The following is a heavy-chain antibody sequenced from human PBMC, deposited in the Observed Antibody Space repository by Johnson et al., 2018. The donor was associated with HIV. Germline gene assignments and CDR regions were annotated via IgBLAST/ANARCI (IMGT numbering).Heavy chain of an antibody. V-gene: IGHV3-7*01. CDR2: IKQDGSEK. J-gene: IGHJ3*02. CDR1: GFTFSDYY. Sequence: VQLVESGGGLVKPGGSLRLSCAASGFTFSDYYMSWIRPAPGKGLEWVANIKQDGSEKYYVDSVKGRFTISRDNAEHSLYLQMNSLRVEDTAVYYCARGGRSFDIWGQGTMVTISS. CDR3: ARGGRSFDI.